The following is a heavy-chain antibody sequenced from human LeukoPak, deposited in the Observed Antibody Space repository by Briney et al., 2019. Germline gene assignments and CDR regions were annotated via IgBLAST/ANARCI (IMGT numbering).Heavy chain of an antibody. CDR3: ARDAYLHYYDTVY. CDR1: GFTFSSYS. CDR2: ISSSSSTI. D-gene: IGHD3-22*01. Sequence: GGSLRLSCAASGFTFSSYSMNWVRQAPGKGLEWVSYISSSSSTIYYADSVKGRFTISRDNAKNSLYLQMNSLRAEDTAVYYCARDAYLHYYDTVYWGQGTLVTVSS. V-gene: IGHV3-48*04. J-gene: IGHJ4*02.